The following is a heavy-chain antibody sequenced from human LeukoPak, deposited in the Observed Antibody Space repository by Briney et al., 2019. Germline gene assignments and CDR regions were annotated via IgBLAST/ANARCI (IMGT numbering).Heavy chain of an antibody. V-gene: IGHV4-34*01. CDR1: GGSFSGYY. CDR2: INHSGST. Sequence: PSETLYLTCAVYGGSFSGYYWSWIRQPPGKGLEWIGEINHSGSTNYNPSLKSRVTISVDTSKNQFSLKLSSVTAADTAVYYCARRVCGSDIVVVPAAKNPTTEFDYWGQGTLVTVSS. D-gene: IGHD2-2*01. CDR3: ARRVCGSDIVVVPAAKNPTTEFDY. J-gene: IGHJ4*02.